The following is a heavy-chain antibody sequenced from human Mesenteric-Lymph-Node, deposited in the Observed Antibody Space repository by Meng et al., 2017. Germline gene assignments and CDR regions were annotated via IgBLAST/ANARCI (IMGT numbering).Heavy chain of an antibody. J-gene: IGHJ4*02. CDR2: ISVSGGST. CDR3: AKGPHYYDSSGYYPIVLDY. CDR1: GFTVSSSE. D-gene: IGHD3-22*01. Sequence: GESLKISCAASGFTVSSSEMNWVRQAPGKGLEWVSAISVSGGSTYYADSVKGRFTISRDNSKNTLYLQMNSLRAEDTAVYYCAKGPHYYDSSGYYPIVLDYWGQGKLVTISS. V-gene: IGHV3-23*01.